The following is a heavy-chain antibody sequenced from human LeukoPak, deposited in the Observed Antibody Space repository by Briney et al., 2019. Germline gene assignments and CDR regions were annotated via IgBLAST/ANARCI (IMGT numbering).Heavy chain of an antibody. CDR2: INPSGGST. V-gene: IGHV1-46*01. J-gene: IGHJ3*02. D-gene: IGHD3-22*01. CDR1: GYTFTSYD. Sequence: ASVKVSCKASGYTFTSYDINWVRQATGQGLEWMGIINPSGGSTSYAQKFQGRVTMTRDMSTSTVYMELSSLKSEDTAVYYCARDRDYYDSSGYYLDAFDIWGQGTMVTVSS. CDR3: ARDRDYYDSSGYYLDAFDI.